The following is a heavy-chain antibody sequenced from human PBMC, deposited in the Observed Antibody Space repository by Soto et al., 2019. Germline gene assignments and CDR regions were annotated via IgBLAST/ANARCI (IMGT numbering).Heavy chain of an antibody. CDR2: TYYSSNWYK. CDR3: SRGAVADYSRVFES. D-gene: IGHD6-19*01. Sequence: SQTLSLTCAISGDNVSSNSAAWNWIRQSPSRGLECLGRTYYSSNWYKDYDLSVKSRITINVDTSNNQISLQLNSVTPKDTDVDYCSRGAVADYSRVFESGGQGTLVTVSS. CDR1: GDNVSSNSAA. J-gene: IGHJ4*02. V-gene: IGHV6-1*01.